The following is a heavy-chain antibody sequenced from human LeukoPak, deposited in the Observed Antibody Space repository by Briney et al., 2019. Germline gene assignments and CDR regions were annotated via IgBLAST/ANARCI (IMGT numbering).Heavy chain of an antibody. V-gene: IGHV3-30*18. CDR3: AKESAAGPKYYFDY. CDR1: GFTFSSYG. Sequence: PGRSLRLSCAASGFTFSSYGMHWVRQAPGKGLEWVAVISYDGSNKYYADSVKGRFTISRDNSKNTLYLQMNSLRAEDTAVYYCAKESAAGPKYYFDYWGQGTLVTVSS. J-gene: IGHJ4*02. CDR2: ISYDGSNK. D-gene: IGHD6-13*01.